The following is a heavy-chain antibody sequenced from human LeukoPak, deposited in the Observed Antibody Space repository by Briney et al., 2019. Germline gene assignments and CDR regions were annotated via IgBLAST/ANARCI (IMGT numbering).Heavy chain of an antibody. CDR2: IVVGSGNT. V-gene: IGHV1-58*02. CDR3: ARDLRVLWFGELLWSAFDI. CDR1: GFTFTSSA. D-gene: IGHD3-10*01. Sequence: SVKVSCKASGFTFTSSAMQWVRQARGQRLEWIGWIVVGSGNTNYAQKFQERVTITRDMSTSTAYMELSSLRSEDTAVYYCARDLRVLWFGELLWSAFDIWGQGTMVSVSS. J-gene: IGHJ3*02.